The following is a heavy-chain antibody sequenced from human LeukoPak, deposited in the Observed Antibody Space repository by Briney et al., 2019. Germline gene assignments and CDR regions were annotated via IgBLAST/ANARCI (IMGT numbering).Heavy chain of an antibody. CDR2: INPSGGST. CDR3: ARDGDCGGDCYDFDY. D-gene: IGHD2-21*02. V-gene: IGHV1-46*01. Sequence: GESLKISCKASGYTFTSYYMHWVRQAPGQGLEWMGIINPSGGSTSYAQKFQGRVTMTRDTSTSTVYMELSSLRSEDTAVYYCARDGDCGGDCYDFDYWGQGTLVTVSS. J-gene: IGHJ4*02. CDR1: GYTFTSYY.